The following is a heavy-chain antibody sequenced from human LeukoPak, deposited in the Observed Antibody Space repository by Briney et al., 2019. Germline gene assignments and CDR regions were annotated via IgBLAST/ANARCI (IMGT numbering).Heavy chain of an antibody. V-gene: IGHV3-48*01. Sequence: PGGSLRLSCAASGFTFTSYSMTWVRQAPGKGLEWLSYISSVGSPIYYADSVKGRFTIPRDIAKNSLFLQMNSLRAEDTAVYYCARDRSSYYLDYWGQGILVTVSS. D-gene: IGHD6-13*01. CDR2: ISSVGSPI. CDR3: ARDRSSYYLDY. J-gene: IGHJ4*02. CDR1: GFTFTSYS.